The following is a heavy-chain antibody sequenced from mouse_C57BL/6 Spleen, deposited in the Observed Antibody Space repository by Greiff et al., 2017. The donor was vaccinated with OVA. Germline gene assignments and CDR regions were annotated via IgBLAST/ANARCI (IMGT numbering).Heavy chain of an antibody. V-gene: IGHV1-4*01. CDR3: ARGGATVVDGY. D-gene: IGHD1-1*01. CDR1: GYTFTSYT. J-gene: IGHJ2*01. Sequence: QVQLKESGAELARPGASVKMSCKASGYTFTSYTMHWVKQRPGQGLEWIGYINPSSGYTKYNQKFKDKATLTADKSSSTAYMQLSSLTSEDSAVYYCARGGATVVDGYWGQGTTLTVSS. CDR2: INPSSGYT.